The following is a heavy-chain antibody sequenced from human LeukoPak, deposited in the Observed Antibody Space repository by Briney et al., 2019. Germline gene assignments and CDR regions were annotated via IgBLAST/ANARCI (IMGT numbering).Heavy chain of an antibody. CDR2: IYTSGST. V-gene: IGHV4-61*02. J-gene: IGHJ4*02. CDR1: GGSISSGSYY. Sequence: PSETLSLTCTVSGGSISSGSYYWSWIRQPAGKGLEWIGRIYTSGSTNYNPSLKSRVTISVDTSKNQFSLKLSSVTAADTAVYYCASIVVVPAAPFDYWGQGTLVTVSS. D-gene: IGHD2-2*01. CDR3: ASIVVVPAAPFDY.